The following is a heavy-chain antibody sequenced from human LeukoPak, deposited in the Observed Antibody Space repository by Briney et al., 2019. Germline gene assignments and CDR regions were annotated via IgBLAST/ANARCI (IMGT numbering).Heavy chain of an antibody. D-gene: IGHD6-6*01. Sequence: ASVKVSCKASGYTFTNYDFNWVRQATGQGLEWMGWMNPNSGATGYAQKFQGRVTMTRDTSINTAYMELSSLRSEDTAVYYCARWLVKGSRSSYFDYWGQGTLVTVSS. V-gene: IGHV1-8*01. J-gene: IGHJ4*02. CDR3: ARWLVKGSRSSYFDY. CDR1: GYTFTNYD. CDR2: MNPNSGAT.